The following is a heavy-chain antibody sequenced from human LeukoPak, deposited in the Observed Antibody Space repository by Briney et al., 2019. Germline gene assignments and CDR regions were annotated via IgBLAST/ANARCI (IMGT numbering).Heavy chain of an antibody. D-gene: IGHD4-17*01. CDR1: GASVSTGDYY. CDR2: VHYSDGA. CDR3: ARDRDYGDYNTQDLFVY. J-gene: IGHJ4*02. V-gene: IGHV4-61*08. Sequence: SETLSLTCIVSGASVSTGDYYWSWIRQPPGKRPEWIAYVHYSDGATFNPSLQSRVTISIDRSKNQFSLRLMSVTAADTAVYYCARDRDYGDYNTQDLFVYWGQGTLVTVSS.